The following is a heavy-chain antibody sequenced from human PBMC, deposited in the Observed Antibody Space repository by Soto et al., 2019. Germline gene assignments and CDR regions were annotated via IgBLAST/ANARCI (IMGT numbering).Heavy chain of an antibody. V-gene: IGHV1-18*01. D-gene: IGHD2-8*01. Sequence: QIQMVQSGAEVKQPGASVKISCKTSGYTFSSYSINWVRQAPGQGLEWMAWISTTSGNTNYAERIQGGVTGTPDKTARTAFMEMWGLTSDDTAVYFCARDNGYYDFWGQGTLVTVSS. CDR1: GYTFSSYS. CDR2: ISTTSGNT. CDR3: ARDNGYYDF. J-gene: IGHJ4*02.